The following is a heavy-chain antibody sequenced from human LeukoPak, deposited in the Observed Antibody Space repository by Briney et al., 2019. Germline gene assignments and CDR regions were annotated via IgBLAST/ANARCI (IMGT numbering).Heavy chain of an antibody. CDR1: GFTFSSYG. Sequence: GGSLRLSCAASGFTFSSYGMSWGRQVPGKGLEWVSAVTNSGGDTYYADSVKGRFTISRDNSNNTLYLQMYSLRAEDTALYYCAKSPGTAAGYWFDSWGQGALVTVSS. J-gene: IGHJ5*01. CDR2: VTNSGGDT. D-gene: IGHD6-13*01. CDR3: AKSPGTAAGYWFDS. V-gene: IGHV3-23*01.